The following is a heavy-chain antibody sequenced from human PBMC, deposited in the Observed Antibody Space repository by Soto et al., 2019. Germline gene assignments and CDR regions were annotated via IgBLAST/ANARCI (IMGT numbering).Heavy chain of an antibody. CDR3: ASHDPGARFDP. Sequence: QVQLVQSGAEVKMPGASVKVSCKAPRYIFTAFFLHWVRQAPGLGLEWMGWINPNNGATHYGLSFQGRVTMPRDTSISTAYMELSSLRSDDTAVYYCASHDPGARFDPWGQGTLVIVSS. D-gene: IGHD1-1*01. J-gene: IGHJ5*02. CDR2: INPNNGAT. V-gene: IGHV1-2*02. CDR1: RYIFTAFF.